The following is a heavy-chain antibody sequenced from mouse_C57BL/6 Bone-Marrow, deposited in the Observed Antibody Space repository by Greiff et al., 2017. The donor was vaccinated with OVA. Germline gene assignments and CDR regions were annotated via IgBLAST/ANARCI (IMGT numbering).Heavy chain of an antibody. D-gene: IGHD2-5*01. CDR1: GYSITSGYY. Sequence: EVQLQQSGPGLVKPSQSLSLTCSVTGYSITSGYYWNWIRQFPGNKLEWMGYISYDGSNNYNPYLKNRISITRDTSKNQFFLKLNSVTTEDTATYYGARNAYYSNYDYYAMDYWGQGTSVTVSS. J-gene: IGHJ4*01. V-gene: IGHV3-6*01. CDR2: ISYDGSN. CDR3: ARNAYYSNYDYYAMDY.